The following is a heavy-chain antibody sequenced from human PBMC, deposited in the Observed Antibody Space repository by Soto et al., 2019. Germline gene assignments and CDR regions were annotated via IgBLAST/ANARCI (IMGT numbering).Heavy chain of an antibody. CDR3: ARGWVVSIADPFDI. CDR1: AFTFSSSS. Sequence: EVQVLESGGNLVQPGGSLRLTCASSAFTFSSSSMNWVRQAPGKGLEWVSSISGSGDVTLYADSVKGRFTTSRDNSERTEYLQMNSLRVEDTATYHCARGWVVSIADPFDIWGPGTMVTVSS. D-gene: IGHD3-16*01. CDR2: ISGSGDVT. J-gene: IGHJ3*02. V-gene: IGHV3-23*01.